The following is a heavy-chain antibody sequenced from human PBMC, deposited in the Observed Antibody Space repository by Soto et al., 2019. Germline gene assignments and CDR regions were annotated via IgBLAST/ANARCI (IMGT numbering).Heavy chain of an antibody. CDR1: VGTFSSYA. CDR2: IIPIFGTA. CDR3: ARVGAYCGGDCYNYGMDV. J-gene: IGHJ6*02. D-gene: IGHD2-21*02. Sequence: QVQLVQSGADVKKPGSSVKVSCKASVGTFSSYAISWVRQAPGQGLEWMGGIIPIFGTANYAQKFQGRVTITADKSTSTDYMELSSLRSKETAVYYCARVGAYCGGDCYNYGMDVGGQGTTVTVSS. V-gene: IGHV1-69*06.